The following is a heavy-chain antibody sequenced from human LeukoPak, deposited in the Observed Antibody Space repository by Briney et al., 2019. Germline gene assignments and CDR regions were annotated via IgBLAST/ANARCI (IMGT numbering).Heavy chain of an antibody. V-gene: IGHV4-34*01. CDR1: GGSFSGYY. J-gene: IGHJ5*02. CDR3: ARPGYYYDSSAYP. CDR2: INHSGST. D-gene: IGHD3-22*01. Sequence: PSETLSLTCAVYGGSFSGYYRSWIRQPPGKGLEWIGEINHSGSTNYNPSLKSRVTISVDTSKNQFSLKLSSVTAADTAVYYCARPGYYYDSSAYPWGQGTLVTVSS.